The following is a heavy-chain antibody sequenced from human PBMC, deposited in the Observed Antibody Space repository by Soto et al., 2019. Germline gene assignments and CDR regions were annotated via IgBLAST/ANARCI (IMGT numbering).Heavy chain of an antibody. Sequence: QIQLVKSGGGVVQPGGSLRLSCSASGFSFGSFGMHWVRQAPGEGLEWVAFISRDGSNSFYGDSVKGRFTLSRDNSRNTVYLEMSNTRDEDTALYYWARGNLSFDFDSWGQGTLVIVSS. CDR1: GFSFGSFG. J-gene: IGHJ4*02. V-gene: IGHV3-30*03. CDR2: ISRDGSNS. CDR3: ARGNLSFDFDS.